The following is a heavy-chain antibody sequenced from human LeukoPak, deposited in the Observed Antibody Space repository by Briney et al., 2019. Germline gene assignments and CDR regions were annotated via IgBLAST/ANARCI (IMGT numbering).Heavy chain of an antibody. CDR1: GGSISSGGYY. J-gene: IGHJ4*02. V-gene: IGHV4-31*03. CDR3: ADFWSGSTDY. Sequence: PSETLSLTCTVSGGSISSGGYYWSWIRQHPGKGLEWIGYIYYSGSTNYNPSLKSRVTISVDTSKNQFSLKLSSVTAADTAVYYCADFWSGSTDYWGQGTLVTVSS. CDR2: IYYSGST. D-gene: IGHD3-3*01.